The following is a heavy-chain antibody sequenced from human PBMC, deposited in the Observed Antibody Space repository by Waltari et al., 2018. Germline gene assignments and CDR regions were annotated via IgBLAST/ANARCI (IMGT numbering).Heavy chain of an antibody. CDR3: VLQGGGHLFYYYGMDV. CDR1: GFTFGTCS. Sequence: DVQLVDSGGGLVQPGGSLRLSCAASGFTFGTCSMHWVRQAPGKGLVWVSRISSDGSTTVYADSVKGRFTISRDNAKNTLYLQMNSLRPEDTAVYYCVLQGGGHLFYYYGMDVWGQGTTVTVSS. D-gene: IGHD2-15*01. V-gene: IGHV3-74*01. J-gene: IGHJ6*02. CDR2: ISSDGSTT.